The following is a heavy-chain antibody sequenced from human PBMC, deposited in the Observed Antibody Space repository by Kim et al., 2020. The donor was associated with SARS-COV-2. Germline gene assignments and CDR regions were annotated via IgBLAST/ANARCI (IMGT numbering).Heavy chain of an antibody. J-gene: IGHJ4*02. Sequence: YEDSVHGRFTISRATAKNTSNLQMNSMRAEDTAVYYCARGGSGYDYYFDYWGQGTLVTVSS. CDR3: ARGGSGYDYYFDY. V-gene: IGHV3-30*01. D-gene: IGHD5-12*01.